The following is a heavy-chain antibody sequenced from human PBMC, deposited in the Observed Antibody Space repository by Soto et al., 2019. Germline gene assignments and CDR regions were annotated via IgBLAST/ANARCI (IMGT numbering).Heavy chain of an antibody. D-gene: IGHD6-19*01. Sequence: PSETLSLTCTVSGVSISSSNYYWGWIRQPPGKGLEWIGSIYHSGSTNYNPSLKSRVTISIDTSKNQFSLKLSSVTAADTAIYCCARDSLGIAVLGTGRSKNNWFDPWGQGTLVTVSS. V-gene: IGHV4-39*07. J-gene: IGHJ5*02. CDR3: ARDSLGIAVLGTGRSKNNWFDP. CDR2: IYHSGST. CDR1: GVSISSSNYY.